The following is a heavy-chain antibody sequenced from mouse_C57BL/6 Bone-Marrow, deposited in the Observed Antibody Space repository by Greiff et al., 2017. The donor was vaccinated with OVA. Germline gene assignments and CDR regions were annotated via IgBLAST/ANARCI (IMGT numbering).Heavy chain of an antibody. J-gene: IGHJ4*01. Sequence: VKLQEYGAELVRPGASVTLSCKASGYTFTDYEMHWVKQTPVHGLEWIGAIDPETGGTASNQKFKGKAILTADKSSSTAYMELRSLTSEDSAVYYCTRGYSNYYAMDYWGQGTSVTVSS. V-gene: IGHV1-15*01. CDR3: TRGYSNYYAMDY. CDR1: GYTFTDYE. D-gene: IGHD2-5*01. CDR2: IDPETGGT.